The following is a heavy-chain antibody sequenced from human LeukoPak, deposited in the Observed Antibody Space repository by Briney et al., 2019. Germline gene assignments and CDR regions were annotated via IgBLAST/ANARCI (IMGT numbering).Heavy chain of an antibody. CDR2: IYRDGST. V-gene: IGHV3-66*02. J-gene: IGHJ4*02. D-gene: IGHD2-15*01. CDR3: AREYCSGGRCQYYFDY. Sequence: GGSLRLSCAASGFTVSSKYMSWVRQAPGKGLEWVSIIYRDGSTYYADSVKGRFTISRDHSKNTLYLQIDSLRTEDTAVYYCAREYCSGGRCQYYFDYWGQGTLVTVSS. CDR1: GFTVSSKY.